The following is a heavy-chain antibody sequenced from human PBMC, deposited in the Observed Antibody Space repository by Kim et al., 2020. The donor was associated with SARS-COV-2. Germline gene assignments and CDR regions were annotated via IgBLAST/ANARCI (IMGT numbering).Heavy chain of an antibody. CDR1: GFVFRDYW. Sequence: GGSLRLSCAASGFVFRDYWMHWVRQAPGKGLEWVSRIRADASGSNYADSVKGRFTISRDNVKNTVFLQMNSLRVEDTGVYFCARLGRGGTGLDSWGRGTL. J-gene: IGHJ5*01. D-gene: IGHD1-1*01. CDR2: IRADASGS. V-gene: IGHV3-74*01. CDR3: ARLGRGGTGLDS.